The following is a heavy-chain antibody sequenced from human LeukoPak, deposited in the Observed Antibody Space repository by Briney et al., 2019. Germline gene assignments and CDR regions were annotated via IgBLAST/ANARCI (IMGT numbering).Heavy chain of an antibody. J-gene: IGHJ4*02. CDR1: GGSISSGYYY. V-gene: IGHV4-30-4*08. CDR2: IYYSGST. CDR3: ARGDGDYDFDY. Sequence: PSQTLSLTCTVSGGSISSGYYYWSWIRQPPGKGLEWIGYIYYSGSTYYNPSLKSRVTISVDTSKNQFSLKLSSVTAADTAVYYCARGDGDYDFDYWGQGTLVTVSS. D-gene: IGHD4-17*01.